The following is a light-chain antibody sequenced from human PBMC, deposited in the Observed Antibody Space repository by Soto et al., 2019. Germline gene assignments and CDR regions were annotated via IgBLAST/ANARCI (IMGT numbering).Light chain of an antibody. CDR1: QGINDY. J-gene: IGKJ4*01. CDR2: AAS. Sequence: DIPLTQSPSFLSASVGDRVTITCRASQGINDYLAWYQQKPGKAPKLLIYAASTLQSEVPSRFSGSASGTEFTLTISSLQPEDFATYYCQQFNTYPLTFGGGIKVEVK. CDR3: QQFNTYPLT. V-gene: IGKV1-9*01.